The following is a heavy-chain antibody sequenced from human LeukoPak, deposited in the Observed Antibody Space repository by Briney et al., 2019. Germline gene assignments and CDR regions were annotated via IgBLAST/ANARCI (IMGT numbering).Heavy chain of an antibody. CDR3: AKNWHVSESGPLDY. J-gene: IGHJ4*02. CDR2: ISGSGGST. Sequence: PGGSLRLSCAASGFTFSSYAMSWVRQAPGKGLEWVSAISGSGGSTYYADSVKGRFTISRDNSKNTLSLQMNSLRAEDTAVYYCAKNWHVSESGPLDYWGQGTLVTVSS. D-gene: IGHD3-10*01. V-gene: IGHV3-23*01. CDR1: GFTFSSYA.